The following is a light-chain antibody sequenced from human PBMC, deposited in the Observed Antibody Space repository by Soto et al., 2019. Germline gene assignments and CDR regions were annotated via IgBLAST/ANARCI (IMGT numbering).Light chain of an antibody. Sequence: QSVLTQPPSASGTPGQRVTISFSGSSSNIGSNYVYWYQQLPGTAPKLLIYTNNQPPSGVPDRFSGSKSGTSASLAISGLRSEDEADYYCAAWDDSLSVVFGGGTKVTVL. J-gene: IGLJ2*01. CDR1: SSNIGSNY. V-gene: IGLV1-47*01. CDR2: TNN. CDR3: AAWDDSLSVV.